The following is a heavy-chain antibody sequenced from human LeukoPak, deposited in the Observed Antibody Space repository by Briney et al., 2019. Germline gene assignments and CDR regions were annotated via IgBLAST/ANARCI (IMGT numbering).Heavy chain of an antibody. J-gene: IGHJ4*02. CDR1: GFTFSSYG. D-gene: IGHD3-22*01. CDR3: ARIDYYDSSGLEY. CDR2: ISYDGSNK. Sequence: PGRSLRLSCAASGFTFSSYGMHWVRQAPGKGLEWVAVISYDGSNKYYADSVKGRFTISRDNSKNTLYLQMNSLRAEDTAVYYCARIDYYDSSGLEYWGQGTLVTVSS. V-gene: IGHV3-30*03.